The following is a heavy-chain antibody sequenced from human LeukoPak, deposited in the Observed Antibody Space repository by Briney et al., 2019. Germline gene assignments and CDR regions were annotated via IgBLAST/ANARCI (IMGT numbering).Heavy chain of an antibody. J-gene: IGHJ3*02. CDR3: ARTSRRIAAAGTPFDI. CDR1: GGTFSSYA. CDR2: IIPILGIA. D-gene: IGHD6-13*01. Sequence: ASVKVSCKASGGTFSSYAISWVRQAPGQGLEWMGRIIPILGIANYAQKFQGRVTITADKSTSTAYMELSSLRSEDTAVYYCARTSRRIAAAGTPFDIWGQGTMVTVSS. V-gene: IGHV1-69*04.